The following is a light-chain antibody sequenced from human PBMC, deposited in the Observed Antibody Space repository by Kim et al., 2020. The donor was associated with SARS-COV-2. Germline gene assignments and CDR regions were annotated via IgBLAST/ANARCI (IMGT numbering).Light chain of an antibody. J-gene: IGLJ2*01. Sequence: NFMLTQPHSVSESPGKTVTISCTRSSGSIASNYVQWYQQRPGSAHTTVIYEDNQRPSGVPDRFSGSIDSSSNSASLTISGLKTEDEADYYCQSYDSSNVVFGGGTKVTVL. CDR3: QSYDSSNVV. CDR2: EDN. CDR1: SGSIASNY. V-gene: IGLV6-57*04.